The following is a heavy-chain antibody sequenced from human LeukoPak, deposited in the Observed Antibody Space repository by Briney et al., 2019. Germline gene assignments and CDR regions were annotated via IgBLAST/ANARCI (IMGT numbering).Heavy chain of an antibody. D-gene: IGHD3-16*02. J-gene: IGHJ3*02. V-gene: IGHV3-23*01. Sequence: PGGSLRLSCAASGFTFSSYAMSWVHQAPGKGLEWVSAISGSGGSTYYADSVKGRFTISRDNSKNTLYLQMNSLRAEDTAVYYCAEGAGYDYVWGSYRYTGGGAFDIWGQGTMVTVSS. CDR1: GFTFSSYA. CDR3: AEGAGYDYVWGSYRYTGGGAFDI. CDR2: ISGSGGST.